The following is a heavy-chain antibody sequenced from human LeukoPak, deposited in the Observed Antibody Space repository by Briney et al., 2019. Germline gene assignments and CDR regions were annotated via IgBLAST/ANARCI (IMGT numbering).Heavy chain of an antibody. Sequence: VRSLRLSCAASGFTLSSYAMSWVRQAPAQGLEWVSAISGIGVSSHSADSVKGRFTISRDYSKNTLYLQMNSLRAEDTAVYYCAKNAGLGYCTDTSCPIDPWGEGTLVTVSS. D-gene: IGHD2-2*01. J-gene: IGHJ5*02. CDR3: AKNAGLGYCTDTSCPIDP. CDR2: ISGIGVSS. V-gene: IGHV3-23*01. CDR1: GFTLSSYA.